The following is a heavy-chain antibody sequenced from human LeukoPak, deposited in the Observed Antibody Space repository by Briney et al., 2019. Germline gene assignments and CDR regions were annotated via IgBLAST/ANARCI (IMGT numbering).Heavy chain of an antibody. D-gene: IGHD5-24*01. V-gene: IGHV4-59*01. CDR2: IYYSGST. J-gene: IGHJ4*02. CDR3: ARTDGYRVDY. CDR1: GGSISSYY. Sequence: SETLSLTCTVSGGSISSYYWSWIRQPPGKGLEWIGYIYYSGSTNYNPSLKSRVAISVDTSKNQFSLKLSSVTAADTAVYYCARTDGYRVDYWGQGTLVTVSS.